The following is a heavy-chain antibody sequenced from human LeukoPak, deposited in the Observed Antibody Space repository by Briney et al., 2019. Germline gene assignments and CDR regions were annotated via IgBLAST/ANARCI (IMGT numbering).Heavy chain of an antibody. CDR3: ARDSTAMGFHYYYYYMDV. D-gene: IGHD5-18*01. CDR1: GFTFSSYW. V-gene: IGHV3-7*01. J-gene: IGHJ6*03. CDR2: IKQDGSEK. Sequence: PGGSLRLSCAASGFTFSSYWMSWVRQAPGKGLEWVANIKQDGSEKYYVDSVKGRFTISRDNAKNSLYLQMNSLRAEDTAVYYCARDSTAMGFHYYYYYMDVWGKGTTVTVSS.